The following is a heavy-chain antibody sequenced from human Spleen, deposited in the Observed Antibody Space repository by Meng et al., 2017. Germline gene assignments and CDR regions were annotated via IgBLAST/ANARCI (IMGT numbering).Heavy chain of an antibody. CDR1: GYNFANYW. CDR2: INPTDSDT. Sequence: GESLKISCQTSGYNFANYWIGWVRQSPGKGLEWVGVINPTDSDTRYIPSFEGQVTISVDTSVSSTFLQWSSLKASDSGMYYCAASLQSERRRRAFAIWGPGKLV. CDR3: AASLQSERRRRAFAI. V-gene: IGHV5-51*01. J-gene: IGHJ3*02. D-gene: IGHD1-1*01.